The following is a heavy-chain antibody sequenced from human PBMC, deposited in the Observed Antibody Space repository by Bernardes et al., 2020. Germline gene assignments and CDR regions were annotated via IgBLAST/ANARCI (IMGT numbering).Heavy chain of an antibody. CDR3: ATALGYCSGGSCYADYYYMDV. J-gene: IGHJ6*03. Sequence: ASVKVSCKVSGYTLTELSMHWVRQAPGKGLEWMGGFDPEDGETIYAQKFQGRVTMTEDTSTDTAYMELSSLRSEDTAVYYCATALGYCSGGSCYADYYYMDVWGKGTTVTVSS. D-gene: IGHD2-15*01. V-gene: IGHV1-24*01. CDR2: FDPEDGET. CDR1: GYTLTELS.